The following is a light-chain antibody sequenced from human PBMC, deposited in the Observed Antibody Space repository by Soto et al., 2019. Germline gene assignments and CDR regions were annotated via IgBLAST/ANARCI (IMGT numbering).Light chain of an antibody. V-gene: IGKV3-11*01. Sequence: ELTQAPRTRSSSPGERAPLSCRARQTFSSSYLAWYPQKPGQAPRLLIYDASNRATGIPARFSGSGSGTDFTLTISSLEPEDFAVYYCQQYNNWPPGGTFGQGTKV. CDR3: QQYNNWPPGGT. CDR2: DAS. CDR1: QTFSSSY. J-gene: IGKJ1*01.